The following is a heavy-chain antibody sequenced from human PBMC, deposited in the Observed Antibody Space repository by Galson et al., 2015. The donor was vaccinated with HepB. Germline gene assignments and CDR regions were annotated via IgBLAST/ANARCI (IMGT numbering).Heavy chain of an antibody. CDR3: ARDRILWGGDYYYGMDV. V-gene: IGHV1-69*13. D-gene: IGHD2-15*01. CDR2: IIPIFGTA. CDR1: GGTFSSYA. Sequence: SVKVSCKASGGTFSSYAISWVRQAPGQGLEWMGGIIPIFGTANYAQEFQGRVTITADESTSTAYMELSSLRSEDTAVYYCARDRILWGGDYYYGMDVWGQGTTVTVSS. J-gene: IGHJ6*02.